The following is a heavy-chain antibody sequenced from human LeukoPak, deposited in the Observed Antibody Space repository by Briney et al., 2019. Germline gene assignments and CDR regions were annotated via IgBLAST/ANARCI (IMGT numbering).Heavy chain of an antibody. CDR1: GFTFDDYA. J-gene: IGHJ4*02. D-gene: IGHD1-26*01. Sequence: PGRSLRLSCAASGFTFDDYAMHWVRQAPGKGLEWVSGISWNSGSIGYADSVKGRFTISRDNAKNSLYLQMNSLRAEDTAVYYCARGHIVGAPRHGFDYWGQGTLVTVSS. CDR2: ISWNSGSI. V-gene: IGHV3-9*01. CDR3: ARGHIVGAPRHGFDY.